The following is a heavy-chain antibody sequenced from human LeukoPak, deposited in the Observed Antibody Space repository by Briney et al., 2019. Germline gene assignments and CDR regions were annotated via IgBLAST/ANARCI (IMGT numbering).Heavy chain of an antibody. CDR1: GFTFSSYA. CDR2: ISGSGGST. D-gene: IGHD3-9*01. V-gene: IGHV3-23*01. J-gene: IGHJ5*02. CDR3: AKDPGTAGDILTGYNWFDP. Sequence: GGSLRLSCAASGFTFSSYAMSWVRQAPGKGLEWISAISGSGGSTYYADSAKGRFTISRDNSKNTLYLQMNSLRAEDTAVYYCAKDPGTAGDILTGYNWFDPWGQGTLVTVSS.